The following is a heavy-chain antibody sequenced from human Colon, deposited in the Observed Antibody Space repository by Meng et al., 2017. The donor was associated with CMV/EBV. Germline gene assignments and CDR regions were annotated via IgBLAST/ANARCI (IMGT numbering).Heavy chain of an antibody. CDR2: INWNGGST. J-gene: IGHJ4*02. CDR1: GFTFDDYG. CDR3: TRDRGSDSNYGYFDY. Sequence: LSLTCAASGFTFDDYGMSWVRQAPGKGLEWVSGINWNGGSTSYADSVKGRFSISRDNAKNSLYLQMNSLRAEDTALYHCTRDRGSDSNYGYFDYWGQGTLVTVSS. D-gene: IGHD4-11*01. V-gene: IGHV3-20*01.